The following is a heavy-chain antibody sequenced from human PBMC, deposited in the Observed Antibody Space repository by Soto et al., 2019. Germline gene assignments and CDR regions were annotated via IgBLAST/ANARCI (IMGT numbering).Heavy chain of an antibody. CDR1: GFIFYEFA. D-gene: IGHD2-21*01. J-gene: IGHJ4*02. V-gene: IGHV3-9*01. Sequence: EVQLVESGGGLVQPGRSLRLSCVASGFIFYEFAIHWVRQAPGKGLEWVSGISWDSGSINYADSVRGRFTISRDNAKNSLYLHMTSLGSEDTAFYYCAKIVTRHSLVPVFDQWGQGALVTVSS. CDR3: AKIVTRHSLVPVFDQ. CDR2: ISWDSGSI.